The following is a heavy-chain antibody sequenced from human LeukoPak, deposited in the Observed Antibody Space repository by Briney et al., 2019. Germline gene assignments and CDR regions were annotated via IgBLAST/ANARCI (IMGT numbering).Heavy chain of an antibody. CDR1: GGSISSYY. CDR3: ARLYGSGWYDGDY. Sequence: PSETLSLTCTVSGGSISSYYWSWIRQPPGKGLEWIGYIYYSGSTYYNPSLKSRLTMSVDTSKNHFSLRLSSVTAADTAVYYCARLYGSGWYDGDYWGQGTLVTVSS. J-gene: IGHJ4*02. CDR2: IYYSGST. D-gene: IGHD6-19*01. V-gene: IGHV4-59*08.